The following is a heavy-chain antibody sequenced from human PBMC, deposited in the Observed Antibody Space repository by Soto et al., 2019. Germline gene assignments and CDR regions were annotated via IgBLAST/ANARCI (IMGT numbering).Heavy chain of an antibody. J-gene: IGHJ6*03. CDR3: ARDRYDILTGPSYYYYMDG. D-gene: IGHD3-9*01. CDR1: GYTFTSYA. V-gene: IGHV1-3*01. Sequence: GASVKVSCKASGYTFTSYAMHWVRQAPGQRLEWMGWINAGNGNTKYSQKFQGRVTITRDTSASTAYMELSSLRSEDTAVYYCARDRYDILTGPSYYYYMDGWGKGTMVTVSS. CDR2: INAGNGNT.